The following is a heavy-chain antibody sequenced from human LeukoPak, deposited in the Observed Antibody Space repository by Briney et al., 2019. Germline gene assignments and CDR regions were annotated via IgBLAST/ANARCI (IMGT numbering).Heavy chain of an antibody. CDR3: ARGFNSSSWSSWCH. CDR2: INHSGST. CDR1: GGSFNAYY. V-gene: IGHV4-34*01. D-gene: IGHD6-13*01. Sequence: SETLSLTCAVYGGSFNAYYWSWIRQPPGKGLEWIGEINHSGSTNYNPSLKSRVTISVDTSKNQFSLKLSSVTAADTAVYYCARGFNSSSWSSWCHWGQGTLVTVSS. J-gene: IGHJ4*02.